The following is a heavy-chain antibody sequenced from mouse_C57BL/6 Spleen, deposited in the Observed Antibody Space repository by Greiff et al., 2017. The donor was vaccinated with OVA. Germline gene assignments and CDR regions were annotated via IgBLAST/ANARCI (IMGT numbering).Heavy chain of an antibody. CDR3: AVCSIPYYYAMDY. CDR1: GYSITSGYY. Sequence: EVHLVESGPGLVKPSQSLSLTCSVTGYSITSGYYWNWIRQFPGNKLEWMGYISYDGSNNYNPSLNNRISITRDTSKNQFFLKLNSVTTEDTATYYCAVCSIPYYYAMDYWGQGTSVTVSS. D-gene: IGHD1-1*01. V-gene: IGHV3-6*01. CDR2: ISYDGSN. J-gene: IGHJ4*01.